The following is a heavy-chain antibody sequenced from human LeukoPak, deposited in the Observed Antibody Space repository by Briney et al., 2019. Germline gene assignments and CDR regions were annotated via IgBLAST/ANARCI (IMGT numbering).Heavy chain of an antibody. CDR3: ARGRVVYYYGSGSYYPFDY. Sequence: SQTLSLTCTVSGGSISSGSYYWSWIRQPAGKGLEWIGRIYTSGSTNYNPSLKSRVTISVDTSKNQFSLKLSSVTAADTAVYYCARGRVVYYYGSGSYYPFDYWGQGTLVTVSS. D-gene: IGHD3-10*01. J-gene: IGHJ4*02. CDR2: IYTSGST. V-gene: IGHV4-61*02. CDR1: GGSISSGSYY.